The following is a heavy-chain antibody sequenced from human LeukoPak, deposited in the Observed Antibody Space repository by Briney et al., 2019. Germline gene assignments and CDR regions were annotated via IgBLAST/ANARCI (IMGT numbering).Heavy chain of an antibody. V-gene: IGHV4-59*12. J-gene: IGHJ2*01. Sequence: SETLSLTCTVSGASISSYYWSWIRQTPGKGLEWIGYTYYSGSTNYNPSLKSRVIISVDTSKNQFSLNLSSVTAADTAVYYCARLRSTYWYFDLWGRGTLVTVSS. CDR3: ARLRSTYWYFDL. D-gene: IGHD1-26*01. CDR2: TYYSGST. CDR1: GASISSYY.